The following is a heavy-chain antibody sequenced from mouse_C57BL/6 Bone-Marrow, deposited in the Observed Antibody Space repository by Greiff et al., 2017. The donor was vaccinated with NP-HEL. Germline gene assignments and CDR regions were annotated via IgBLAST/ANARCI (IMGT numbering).Heavy chain of an antibody. CDR3: ARRQLRLHVSFAY. Sequence: QVQLQQSGAELMKPGASVKLSCKATGYTFTGYWIEWVKQRPGHGLEWIGEILPGSGSTNYNEKFKGKATFTADTSSNTAYMQLSRLTTEDSAIYYCARRQLRLHVSFAYWGQGTLVTVSA. D-gene: IGHD3-2*02. V-gene: IGHV1-9*01. CDR2: ILPGSGST. CDR1: GYTFTGYW. J-gene: IGHJ3*01.